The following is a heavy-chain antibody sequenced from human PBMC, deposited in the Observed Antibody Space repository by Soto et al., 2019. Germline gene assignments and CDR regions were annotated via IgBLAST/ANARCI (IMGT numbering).Heavy chain of an antibody. Sequence: SETLSLTCAVYGGSFSGYYWSWIRQPPGKGLEWIGEINHSGSTNYNPSLKSRVTISVDTSKNQFSLKLSSVTAADTAVYYCARLAADYAYVWGSYRQRFDYWVQGTLVTVSS. CDR1: GGSFSGYY. CDR3: ARLAADYAYVWGSYRQRFDY. V-gene: IGHV4-34*01. J-gene: IGHJ4*02. CDR2: INHSGST. D-gene: IGHD3-16*02.